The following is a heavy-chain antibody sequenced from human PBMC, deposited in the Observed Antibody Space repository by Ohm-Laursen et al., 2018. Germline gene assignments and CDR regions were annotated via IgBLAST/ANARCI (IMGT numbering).Heavy chain of an antibody. V-gene: IGHV4-4*07. CDR1: GASISDHY. CDR2: VYATGTT. J-gene: IGHJ4*02. Sequence: SQTLSLTCSVSGASISDHYWGWIRQTAGKGLEWIGRVYATGTTNYNPSLGSRVTMSVDTSKNQLSLRLTSVTAADTAVYYCATVDSVGASWYWGQGALVTVSS. CDR3: ATVDSVGASWY. D-gene: IGHD1-26*01.